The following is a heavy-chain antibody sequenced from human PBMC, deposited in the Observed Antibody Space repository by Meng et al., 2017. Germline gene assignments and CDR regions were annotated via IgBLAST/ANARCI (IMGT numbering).Heavy chain of an antibody. CDR1: GYTFTDYY. D-gene: IGHD1-26*01. V-gene: IGHV1-69-2*01. J-gene: IGHJ5*02. CDR2: VDPEDGET. CDR3: ATDLYRDWFDP. Sequence: EVHRVPAAAEVKKPWATVKIACKGSGYTFTDYYMHWVQQAPGKGLEWMGLVDPEDGETIYAEKFQGRVTITADTSTDTAYMELSSLRSEDTAVYYCATDLYRDWFDPWGQGTLVTVSS.